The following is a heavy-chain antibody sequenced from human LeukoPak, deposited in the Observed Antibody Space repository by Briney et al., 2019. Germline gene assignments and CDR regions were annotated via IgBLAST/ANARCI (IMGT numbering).Heavy chain of an antibody. J-gene: IGHJ4*02. CDR2: ISWNSGSI. CDR1: GFTFDDYA. CDR3: AKDLSREDYGYYFDY. V-gene: IGHV3-9*01. D-gene: IGHD4-17*01. Sequence: GRSLRLSCAASGFTFDDYAMHWVWEAPGKGLEWGSGISWNSGSIGYADSVKGRFTISRDNAKNSLYLQMNSLRAEDTALYYCAKDLSREDYGYYFDYWGQGTLVTVSS.